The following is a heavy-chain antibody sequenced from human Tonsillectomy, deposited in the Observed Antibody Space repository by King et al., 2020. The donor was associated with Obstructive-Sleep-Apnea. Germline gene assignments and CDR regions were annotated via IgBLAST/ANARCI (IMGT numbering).Heavy chain of an antibody. CDR1: GFTFSSYS. CDR2: ITSSSNTI. J-gene: IGHJ4*02. D-gene: IGHD5-12*01. Sequence: DVQLVESGGGLVQPGGSLRLSCAASGFTFSSYSMNWCRQAPGKGREWVSYITSSSNTIYYADSGRGRFTISRDNAKNSLYLQMNSLRAEDTAVYYCARDSGDSGYDSRPIWGQGILVTVSS. CDR3: ARDSGDSGYDSRPI. V-gene: IGHV3-48*04.